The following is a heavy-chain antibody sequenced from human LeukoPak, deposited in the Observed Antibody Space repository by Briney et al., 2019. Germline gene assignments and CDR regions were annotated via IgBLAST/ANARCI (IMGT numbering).Heavy chain of an antibody. CDR2: ISHDGSNI. CDR3: AKDPYRVVVATGNYLDP. V-gene: IGHV3-30*18. D-gene: IGHD2-15*01. CDR1: GFTFSSYG. J-gene: IGHJ5*02. Sequence: GGSLRLSCAASGFTFSSYGMHWVRQAPGKGLEWVAVISHDGSNIHYGDSVKGRFTISRDNSQNMLYLQMNSLRAEDTAMYYCAKDPYRVVVATGNYLDPWGQGTLVTVSP.